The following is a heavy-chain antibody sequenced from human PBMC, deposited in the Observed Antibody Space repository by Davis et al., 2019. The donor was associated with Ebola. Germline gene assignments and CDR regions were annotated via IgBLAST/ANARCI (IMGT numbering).Heavy chain of an antibody. D-gene: IGHD4/OR15-4a*01. J-gene: IGHJ2*01. CDR1: GGSISGSL. CDR3: ARDLARTIWYFDL. Sequence: SETLSLTCIVSGGSISGSLWSWWSWIRQSPGKQLEWIGYVYYSGSTNYNPSLKSRVTISVDTSKNQFSLKLTSVTAADTAVYYCARDLARTIWYFDLWGRGTLVTVSS. V-gene: IGHV4-59*01. CDR2: VYYSGST.